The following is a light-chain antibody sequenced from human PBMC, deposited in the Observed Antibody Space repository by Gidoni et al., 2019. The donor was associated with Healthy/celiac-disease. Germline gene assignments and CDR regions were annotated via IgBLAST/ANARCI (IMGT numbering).Light chain of an antibody. CDR2: DAS. CDR3: QQYDNLTGT. J-gene: IGKJ4*01. CDR1: QDISNY. Sequence: DIQMTQSPSSLSASVGDRVTITCQASQDISNYLNWYQQKPGKAPKLLIYDASNLETGVPSRFSGSGSGTDFTFTISSLQPEDIATYYCQQYDNLTGTFGGGTKVEIQ. V-gene: IGKV1-33*01.